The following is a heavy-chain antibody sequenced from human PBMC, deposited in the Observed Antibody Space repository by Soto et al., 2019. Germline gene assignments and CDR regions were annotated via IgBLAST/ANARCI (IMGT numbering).Heavy chain of an antibody. J-gene: IGHJ5*02. CDR3: ARDRRGYDILTGYGP. CDR2: ISGSGGST. CDR1: GFTFSSYA. Sequence: PGGSLRLSCAASGFTFSSYAMSWVRQAPGKGLEWVSAISGSGGSTYYADSVKGRFTISRDNSKNTLYLQMNSLRAEDTAVYYCARDRRGYDILTGYGPWGQGTLVTVSS. D-gene: IGHD3-9*01. V-gene: IGHV3-23*01.